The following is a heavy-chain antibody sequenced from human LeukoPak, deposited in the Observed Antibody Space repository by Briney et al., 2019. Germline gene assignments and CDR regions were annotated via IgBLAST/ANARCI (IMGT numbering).Heavy chain of an antibody. Sequence: SETLSLTCTVSGGSISSGSYYWSWIRQPAGKGLEWIGRIYTSGSTNYNPSLKSRVTISVDTSKNQFSLKLSSVTAADTAVYYCPRDLGYCSSTSCTGGYSYYMDVWGKGTTVPVSS. CDR3: PRDLGYCSSTSCTGGYSYYMDV. D-gene: IGHD2-2*01. CDR1: GGSISSGSYY. CDR2: IYTSGST. J-gene: IGHJ6*03. V-gene: IGHV4-61*02.